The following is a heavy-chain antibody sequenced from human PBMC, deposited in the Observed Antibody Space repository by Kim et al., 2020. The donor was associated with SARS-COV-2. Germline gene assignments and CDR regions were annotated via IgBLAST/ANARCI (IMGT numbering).Heavy chain of an antibody. CDR3: ARFNPWGATTHFDS. D-gene: IGHD5-12*01. CDR1: GGSTNSADYY. V-gene: IGHV4-31*03. CDR2: IQDSGTT. J-gene: IGHJ4*02. Sequence: SETLSLTCTVSGGSTNSADYYWSWIRQHPGKGLEWIGYIQDSGTTDYNPSLKSRSIISADTSKTQFSLTLRSLTAADTAVYYCARFNPWGATTHFDSWGQGILVTVSS.